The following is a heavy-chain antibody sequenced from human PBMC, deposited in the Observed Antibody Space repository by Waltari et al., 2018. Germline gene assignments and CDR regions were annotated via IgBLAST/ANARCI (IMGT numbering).Heavy chain of an antibody. J-gene: IGHJ4*02. V-gene: IGHV4-34*01. Sequence: QVQLQQWGAGLLKPSETLSLTCAVYGGSFSGYYWSWIRQPPGKGLEWIGEINHSGSPNYTPTLKIRVTISVYTSKSQFSLKLRSVTAADTAVYYCARALIAARLPYDFDYWGQGTLVTVSS. CDR2: INHSGSP. D-gene: IGHD6-6*01. CDR3: ARALIAARLPYDFDY. CDR1: GGSFSGYY.